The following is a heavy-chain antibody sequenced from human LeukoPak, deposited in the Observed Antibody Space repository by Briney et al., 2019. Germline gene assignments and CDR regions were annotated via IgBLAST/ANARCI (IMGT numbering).Heavy chain of an antibody. D-gene: IGHD4-17*01. CDR3: ARDRYGDYGPWDAFDI. J-gene: IGHJ3*02. Sequence: PSETLSLTCTVSGGSISSSSYYWGWIRQPPGKGLEWIGSIYYSGSTYYNPSLKSRVTISVDTSKNQFSLKLSSVTAADTAVYYCARDRYGDYGPWDAFDIWGQGTMVTVSS. CDR1: GGSISSSSYY. V-gene: IGHV4-39*07. CDR2: IYYSGST.